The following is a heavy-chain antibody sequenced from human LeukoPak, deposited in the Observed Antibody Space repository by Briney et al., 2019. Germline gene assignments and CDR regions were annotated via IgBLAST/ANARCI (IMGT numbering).Heavy chain of an antibody. D-gene: IGHD4-11*01. J-gene: IGHJ4*02. CDR3: AKDMLSAVTTAIDY. CDR1: GFTVSTYY. V-gene: IGHV3-53*05. CDR2: IYSGGST. Sequence: GGSLRLSCAASGFTVSTYYMTWVRQAPGKGLECVSVIYSGGSTYYADSVKGRFTISRDNAKNSLYLQMNSLRAEDTALYYCAKDMLSAVTTAIDYWGQGTLVTVSS.